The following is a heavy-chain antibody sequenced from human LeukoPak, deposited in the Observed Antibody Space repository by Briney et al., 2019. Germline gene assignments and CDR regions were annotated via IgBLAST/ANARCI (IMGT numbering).Heavy chain of an antibody. CDR3: TTVGGYSSGWYEDYFDY. D-gene: IGHD6-19*01. CDR1: GFTFSNAW. Sequence: SGGSLRLSCAASGFTFSNAWMSWVRQAPGKGLEWVGRIKSKTDGGTTDYAAHVKGRFTISRDDSKNTLYLQMNSLKTEDTAVYYCTTVGGYSSGWYEDYFDYWGQGTLVTVSS. CDR2: IKSKTDGGTT. J-gene: IGHJ4*02. V-gene: IGHV3-15*01.